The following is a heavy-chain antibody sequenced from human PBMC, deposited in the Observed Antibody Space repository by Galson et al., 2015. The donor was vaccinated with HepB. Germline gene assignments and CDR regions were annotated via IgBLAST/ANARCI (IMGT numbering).Heavy chain of an antibody. V-gene: IGHV1-18*01. D-gene: IGHD6-6*01. CDR3: ARGAQYSYVDY. CDR2: ISGYNGDT. CDR1: GYTFATYG. J-gene: IGHJ4*02. Sequence: QSGAEVKKPGASVKVSCKASGYTFATYGISWVRQAPGQGLEWMGWISGYNGDTNYVQKFQDRVTMTTDTSTRTAYMELRSLKSDDTAVDYCARGAQYSYVDYWGQGTLVTVSS.